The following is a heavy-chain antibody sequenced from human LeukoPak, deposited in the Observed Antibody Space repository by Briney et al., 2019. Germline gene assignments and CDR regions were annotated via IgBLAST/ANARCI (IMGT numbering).Heavy chain of an antibody. CDR3: AKDRMQFGGTSGRGDGIDV. Sequence: PRRSPRLSCAASGGAGNGHAIRWVRQAPGKGLGRVAGIAFDGSNKFYADSVKGRFTISRDDSKSTLYLQMNSLRAEDTALYYCAKDRMQFGGTSGRGDGIDVWGQGTTVTVSS. CDR1: GGAGNGHA. D-gene: IGHD4-23*01. J-gene: IGHJ6*02. CDR2: IAFDGSNK. V-gene: IGHV3-30*18.